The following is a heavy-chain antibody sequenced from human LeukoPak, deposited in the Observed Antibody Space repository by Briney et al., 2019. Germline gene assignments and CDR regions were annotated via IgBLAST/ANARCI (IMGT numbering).Heavy chain of an antibody. CDR2: ISGSGGST. Sequence: PGGSLRLSCAASGFTFSSYAMSWVRQAPGKGLEWVSAISGSGGSTYYADSVKGRFTISRDNSKNTLYLQMNSLRGEDTAVYYCAKGHSSSSDYYGMDVWGQGTTVTVSS. CDR3: AKGHSSSSDYYGMDV. J-gene: IGHJ6*02. CDR1: GFTFSSYA. V-gene: IGHV3-23*01. D-gene: IGHD6-13*01.